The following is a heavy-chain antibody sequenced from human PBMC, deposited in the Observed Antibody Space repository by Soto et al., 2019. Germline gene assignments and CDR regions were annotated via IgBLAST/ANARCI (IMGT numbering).Heavy chain of an antibody. CDR3: ARIYCTTTPCDSWFDP. D-gene: IGHD2-8*01. V-gene: IGHV5-10-1*01. CDR2: IDPGDTYA. Sequence: GESLKISCTGFGYTFTTFWISWVRQMPGKGLEWMGRIDPGDTYATYSPAFQGHATISADKATSTAYLQWSSLKASDTAMYFCARIYCTTTPCDSWFDPWGQGTLVTVSS. CDR1: GYTFTTFW. J-gene: IGHJ5*02.